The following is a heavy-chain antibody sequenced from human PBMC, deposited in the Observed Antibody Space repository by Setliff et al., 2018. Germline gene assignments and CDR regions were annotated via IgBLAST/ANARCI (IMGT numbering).Heavy chain of an antibody. CDR3: ARVDNSWSGPIDY. CDR2: INHSGST. J-gene: IGHJ4*02. V-gene: IGHV4-34*01. CDR1: GGSFSGYY. Sequence: SETLPLTCAVYGGSFSGYYWSWIRQPPGKGLEWIGEINHSGSTNYNPSLKSRVTISVDTSKNQFSLKLSSVTAADTAVYYCARVDNSWSGPIDYWGQGTLVTVSS. D-gene: IGHD3-3*01.